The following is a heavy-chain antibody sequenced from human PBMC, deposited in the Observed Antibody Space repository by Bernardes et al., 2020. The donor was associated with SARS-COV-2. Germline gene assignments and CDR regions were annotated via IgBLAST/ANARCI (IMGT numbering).Heavy chain of an antibody. V-gene: IGHV3-74*01. CDR3: ARSDFFDGSGYYFGH. J-gene: IGHJ4*02. CDR2: IDTDGRTT. CDR1: GFTFSTYW. Sequence: VESLFLSCAASGFTFSTYWMHWVRQAPGTGLVWVSRIDTDGRTTTYADSVKGRFTISRDNAKNTLYLRMNSLRAEDTAIYYCARSDFFDGSGYYFGHWGQGTLVTVSS. D-gene: IGHD3-22*01.